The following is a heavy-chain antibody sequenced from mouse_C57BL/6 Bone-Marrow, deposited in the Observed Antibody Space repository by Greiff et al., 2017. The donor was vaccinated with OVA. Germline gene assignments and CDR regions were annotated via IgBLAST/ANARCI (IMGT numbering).Heavy chain of an antibody. V-gene: IGHV7-1*01. D-gene: IGHD2-1*01. CDR1: GFTFSDFY. CDR3: ARDAYGNYPFAY. Sequence: EVKVVESGGGLVQSGRSLRLSCATSGFTFSDFYMEWVRQAPGKGLEWIAASRNKANDYTTEYSASVKGRFIVSRDTSQSILYLQMNALRAEDTAIYYCARDAYGNYPFAYWGQGTLVTVSA. CDR2: SRNKANDYTT. J-gene: IGHJ3*01.